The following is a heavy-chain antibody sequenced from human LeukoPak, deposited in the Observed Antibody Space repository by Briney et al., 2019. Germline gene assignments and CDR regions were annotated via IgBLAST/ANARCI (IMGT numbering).Heavy chain of an antibody. Sequence: ASVKVSCKVSGYTLTELSIHWVRQAPGKGLEWMGGFDPEDGETIYAQKFQGRVTMTEDTSTDTAYMELSSLRSEDTAVYYCATVRCSSTSCYSDYWGQGTLVTVSS. CDR3: ATVRCSSTSCYSDY. CDR2: FDPEDGET. V-gene: IGHV1-24*01. J-gene: IGHJ4*02. D-gene: IGHD2-2*01. CDR1: GYTLTELS.